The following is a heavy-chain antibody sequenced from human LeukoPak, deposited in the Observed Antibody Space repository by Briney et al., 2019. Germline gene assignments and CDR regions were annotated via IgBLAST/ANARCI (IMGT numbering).Heavy chain of an antibody. CDR3: AGGYCSSTSCFDY. J-gene: IGHJ4*02. CDR2: ILYDGSNK. CDR1: GLAFSADG. Sequence: SGRSLRLSCAASGLAFSADGMDGVRQTPRKGQEWGAVILYDGSNKYYADSVKGRFTISRDNSKITLYLEMGGLRADDTAVYYCAGGYCSSTSCFDYWGQGTLVSVSS. D-gene: IGHD2-2*01. V-gene: IGHV3-33*08.